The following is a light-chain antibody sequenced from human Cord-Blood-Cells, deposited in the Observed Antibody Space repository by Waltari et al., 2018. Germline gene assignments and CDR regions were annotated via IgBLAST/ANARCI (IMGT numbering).Light chain of an antibody. CDR1: SSNIGSNT. V-gene: IGLV1-44*01. J-gene: IGLJ3*02. Sequence: SVLTQPPSASGTPGQRVTISCSGSSSNIGSNTVNWYQQLPGTAPKLLIYSNNQRPSGYPDRFSGSKSGTSASLAVSGLQSEDEADYYCAAWDDSLNGWVFGGGTKLTVL. CDR2: SNN. CDR3: AAWDDSLNGWV.